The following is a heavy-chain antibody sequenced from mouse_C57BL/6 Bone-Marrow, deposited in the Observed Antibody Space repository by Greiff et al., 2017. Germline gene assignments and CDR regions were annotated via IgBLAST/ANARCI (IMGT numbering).Heavy chain of an antibody. CDR3: ARSDLLPRDY. CDR2: IDPSDSYT. Sequence: QVQLQQPGAELVKPGASVKLSCKASGYTFTSYWMQWVKQRPGQGLEWIGEIDPSDSYTNYNQKFKGKATLTVDTSSSTAYMQLSSLTSEDSAVYYCARSDLLPRDYWGQGTTLTVSS. V-gene: IGHV1-50*01. CDR1: GYTFTSYW. D-gene: IGHD5-5*01. J-gene: IGHJ2*01.